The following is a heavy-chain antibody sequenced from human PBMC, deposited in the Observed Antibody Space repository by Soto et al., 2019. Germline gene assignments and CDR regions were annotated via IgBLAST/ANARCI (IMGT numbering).Heavy chain of an antibody. CDR3: ARDRCSGGSCYVYYYYGMDV. CDR1: GFTFSSYS. V-gene: IGHV3-21*01. Sequence: VQLVESGGGLVQPGGSLRLSCAASGFTFSSYSMNWVRQAPGKGLEWVSSISSSSSYIYYADSVKGRFTISRDNAKNSLYLQMNSLRAEDTAVYYCARDRCSGGSCYVYYYYGMDVWGQGTTVTVSS. J-gene: IGHJ6*02. D-gene: IGHD2-15*01. CDR2: ISSSSSYI.